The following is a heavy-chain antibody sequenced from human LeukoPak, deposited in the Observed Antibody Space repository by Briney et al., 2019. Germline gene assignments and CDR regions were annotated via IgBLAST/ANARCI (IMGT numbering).Heavy chain of an antibody. CDR3: VIDVCTYSWCVDAFDI. Sequence: GGSLRLSCAASGFTFSDYSMNWVRQAPGKGLEWVSSISSSSSYIYYADSVKGRFTISRDNAKNSLYLQMNGLRAEVTGEHYSVIDVCTYSWCVDAFDIWGQGTMVTVSS. CDR2: ISSSSSYI. D-gene: IGHD2-8*01. CDR1: GFTFSDYS. V-gene: IGHV3-21*04. J-gene: IGHJ3*02.